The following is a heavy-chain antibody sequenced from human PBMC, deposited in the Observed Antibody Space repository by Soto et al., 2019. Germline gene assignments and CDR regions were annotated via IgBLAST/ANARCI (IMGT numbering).Heavy chain of an antibody. CDR1: GYTFTSYS. Sequence: ASVKVSCKASGYTFTSYSMHWVRQANGQGLEWMGIINPSGGSTSYAQKFQGRVTMTRDTSTSTVYMELSSLRSEDTAVYYCASVAYCGGDCDSNFWGQGTLVTVSS. V-gene: IGHV1-46*03. D-gene: IGHD2-21*02. J-gene: IGHJ4*02. CDR2: INPSGGST. CDR3: ASVAYCGGDCDSNF.